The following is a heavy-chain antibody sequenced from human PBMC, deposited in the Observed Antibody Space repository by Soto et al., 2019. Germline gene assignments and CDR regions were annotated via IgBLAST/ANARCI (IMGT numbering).Heavy chain of an antibody. J-gene: IGHJ4*02. V-gene: IGHV5-51*01. D-gene: IGHD1-26*01. Sequence: PGESLKISCKTSGYTFTHYWLAWVRQMPGKGLEWVGIIYPADSRVRYSPSFQGRLTISADNSITTSSLHWTSLQASDTATYFCARPRDSGSYYYSFDSWGQETLVTVSS. CDR2: IYPADSRV. CDR1: GYTFTHYW. CDR3: ARPRDSGSYYYSFDS.